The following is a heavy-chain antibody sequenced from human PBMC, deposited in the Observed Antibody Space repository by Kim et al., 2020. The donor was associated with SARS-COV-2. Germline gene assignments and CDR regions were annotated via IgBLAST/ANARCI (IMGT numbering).Heavy chain of an antibody. Sequence: SETLSLTCAVYGGSFSGYYWSWIRQPPGKGLEWIGEINHSGSTNYNPSLKSRVTISVDTSKNQFSLKLSSVTAADTAVYYCARGLRWLFLNWFDPWGQGTLVTVSS. CDR1: GGSFSGYY. V-gene: IGHV4-34*01. J-gene: IGHJ5*02. CDR3: ARGLRWLFLNWFDP. CDR2: INHSGST. D-gene: IGHD3-22*01.